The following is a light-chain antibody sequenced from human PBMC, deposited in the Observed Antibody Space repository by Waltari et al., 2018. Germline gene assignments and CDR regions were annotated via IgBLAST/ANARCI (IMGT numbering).Light chain of an antibody. CDR2: AAS. V-gene: IGKV3-20*01. CDR1: QSFSSSF. CDR3: QQSGTSPRT. Sequence: IVLTQSPGTLSLSPGERATLSCRASQSFSSSFLAWYQQKPGQAPRPLIYAASNRAPGVPDRFSGSGSGTDFTLTISRLESEDVAVYYCQQSGTSPRTFGPGTKVEIK. J-gene: IGKJ1*01.